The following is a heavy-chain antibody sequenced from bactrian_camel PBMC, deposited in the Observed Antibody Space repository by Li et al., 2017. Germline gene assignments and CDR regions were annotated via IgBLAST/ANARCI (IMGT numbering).Heavy chain of an antibody. CDR3: AADVRWGCVTLRHEYSY. J-gene: IGHJ4*01. V-gene: IGHV3S26*01. CDR2: IHSDGTT. Sequence: VQLVESGGGSVQAGASLKLSCVASGFVGSNYCMAWFRQGPGKERERIASIHSDGTTTHADSVKGRFTISKDNADNTLYLQMNSLKPEDTAMYYCAADVRWGCVTLRHEYSYWGQGTQVTVS. CDR1: GFVGSNYC. D-gene: IGHD1*01.